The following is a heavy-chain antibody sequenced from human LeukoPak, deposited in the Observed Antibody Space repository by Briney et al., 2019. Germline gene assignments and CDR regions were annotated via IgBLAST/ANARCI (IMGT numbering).Heavy chain of an antibody. V-gene: IGHV3-30-3*01. CDR2: ISYDGSNN. J-gene: IGHJ3*02. Sequence: PGGSLRLSCAASGFTFSSYAMHWVRQAPGKGLEWVAVISYDGSNNYYADSVKGRFTISRDNSKNTLYVQMNSLRAEDTALYYCARELVAYCGGDCYSSRSDALDIWGQGTMVAVSS. D-gene: IGHD2-21*02. CDR3: ARELVAYCGGDCYSSRSDALDI. CDR1: GFTFSSYA.